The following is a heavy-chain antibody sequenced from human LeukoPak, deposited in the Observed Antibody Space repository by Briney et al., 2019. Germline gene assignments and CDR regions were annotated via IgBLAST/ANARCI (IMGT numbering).Heavy chain of an antibody. V-gene: IGHV3-72*01. CDR2: IRNKTKRYTT. J-gene: IGHJ4*02. Sequence: GGSLRLSCAASGFTFSDQYMDWVRQAPGKGLEWVGRIRNKTKRYTTEYAASVKARFTISRDDSKKSLYLQMNSLKTEDTAVYYCVRVDARGGYSYGYWGQGTLVTVSS. D-gene: IGHD5-18*01. CDR3: VRVDARGGYSYGY. CDR1: GFTFSDQY.